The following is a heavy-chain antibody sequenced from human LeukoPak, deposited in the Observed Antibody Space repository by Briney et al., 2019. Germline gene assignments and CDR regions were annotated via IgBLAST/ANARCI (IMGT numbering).Heavy chain of an antibody. J-gene: IGHJ6*02. CDR2: INHSGST. CDR3: SRAKIAGIYYYYGTDV. Sequence: SETLSLTCAVYGGSFSGYYWSWIRQPPGKGLEWIGEINHSGSTNYNPSLKSRVTISVDTSKNQFSLKLSSVTAADTAVYYCSRAKIAGIYYYYGTDVWGQGTTVTVSS. V-gene: IGHV4-34*01. D-gene: IGHD6-13*01. CDR1: GGSFSGYY.